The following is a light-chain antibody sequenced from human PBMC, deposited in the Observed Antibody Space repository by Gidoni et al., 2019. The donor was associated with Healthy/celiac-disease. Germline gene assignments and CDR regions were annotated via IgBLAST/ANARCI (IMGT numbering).Light chain of an antibody. Sequence: EIALTQSPATLPLSPGERATLSCRASPSVSGYLSWYQQKPGQAPRLLIYDASNRATGIPARFSGSGSGTDFTLTISSLEPEDFAVYYCQQRSNWPWTLXQGTKVEIK. CDR2: DAS. CDR1: PSVSGY. CDR3: QQRSNWPWT. V-gene: IGKV3-11*01. J-gene: IGKJ1*01.